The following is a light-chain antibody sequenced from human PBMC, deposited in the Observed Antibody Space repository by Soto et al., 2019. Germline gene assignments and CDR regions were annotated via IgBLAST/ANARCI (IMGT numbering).Light chain of an antibody. J-gene: IGKJ1*01. CDR1: QSVSGW. Sequence: DVRMTQSPSSLSASVGDTITVSCRASQSVSGWLAWYQQKPGEAPKLLIYDASALPRGVPSRFSGSGSGTKFTLTIASLQPDDFATYYCQQYETFSGTFGPGTKVDI. V-gene: IGKV1-5*01. CDR3: QQYETFSGT. CDR2: DAS.